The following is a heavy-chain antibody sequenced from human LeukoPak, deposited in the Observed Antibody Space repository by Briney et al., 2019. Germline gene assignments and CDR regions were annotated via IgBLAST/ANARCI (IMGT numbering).Heavy chain of an antibody. CDR2: IYYSGST. CDR3: ARRYSYSSLPDY. D-gene: IGHD6-19*01. J-gene: IGHJ4*02. V-gene: IGHV4-39*01. Sequence: SETLSLTCTVSGGSISGSSYYWGWIRQPPGKGLEWIGSIYYSGSTYYNPSLKSRVTISADTSKNQFSLKLSSVTAADTAVYYCARRYSYSSLPDYWGQGTLVTVSS. CDR1: GGSISGSSYY.